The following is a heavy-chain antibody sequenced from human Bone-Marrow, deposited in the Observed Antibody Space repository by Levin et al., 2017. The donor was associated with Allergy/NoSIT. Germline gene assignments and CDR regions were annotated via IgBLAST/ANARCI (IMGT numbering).Heavy chain of an antibody. J-gene: IGHJ2*01. CDR2: IKEDGSET. Sequence: GGSLRLSCAASEFPFRTFWMSWVRQAPGKGLEWVANIKEDGSETYYVDSVKGRFTISRDNAKKSLSLQMNSLRADDTAIYYCARDSGYCSGGNCYDWYFDLWGRGTLVTVS. CDR1: EFPFRTFW. D-gene: IGHD2-15*01. V-gene: IGHV3-7*01. CDR3: ARDSGYCSGGNCYDWYFDL.